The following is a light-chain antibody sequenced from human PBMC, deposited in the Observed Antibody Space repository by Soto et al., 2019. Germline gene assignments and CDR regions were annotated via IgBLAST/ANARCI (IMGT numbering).Light chain of an antibody. CDR2: AAS. Sequence: DIQMTQSPSSLSASVGDRVTITCRASQSISSYLNWYQQKPGKAPKLLIYAASSLQSGVPSRFSGSGSETDFPLTISSLQPEDFATYYCQQSYSTPLFGGGTKVEIK. V-gene: IGKV1-39*01. CDR1: QSISSY. CDR3: QQSYSTPL. J-gene: IGKJ4*01.